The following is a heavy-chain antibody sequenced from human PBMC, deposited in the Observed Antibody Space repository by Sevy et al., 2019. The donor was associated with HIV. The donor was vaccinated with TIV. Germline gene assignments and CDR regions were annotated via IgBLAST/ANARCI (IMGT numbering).Heavy chain of an antibody. CDR2: LSFGCGEI. CDR3: SREGCTKPHDY. CDR1: GFTFSKYS. Sequence: GGSLRLSCAASGFTFSKYSMSWVRQPPGKGLEWVSTLSFGCGEINYADSVKGRFTISRDNSKSWVYLQMNNLRPEETAVYYCSREGCTKPHDYWGQGTLVTVSS. V-gene: IGHV3-23*01. D-gene: IGHD2-8*01. J-gene: IGHJ4*02.